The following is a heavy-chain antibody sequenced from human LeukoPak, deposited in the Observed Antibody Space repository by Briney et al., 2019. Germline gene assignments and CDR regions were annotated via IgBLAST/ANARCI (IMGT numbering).Heavy chain of an antibody. CDR1: GYTFTAYY. D-gene: IGHD2-2*01. CDR2: INPNSGGT. CDR3: AGGRHYCSSSSCYGGNLDDAFDI. V-gene: IGHV1-2*02. J-gene: IGHJ3*02. Sequence: GASVKVSCKASGYTFTAYYMHWVRQAPGQGLEWMGWINPNSGGTNYAQNFQVRVNMTRDTSISKAYMELSRLRSDDTAVYYCAGGRHYCSSSSCYGGNLDDAFDIWGQGTMVAVSS.